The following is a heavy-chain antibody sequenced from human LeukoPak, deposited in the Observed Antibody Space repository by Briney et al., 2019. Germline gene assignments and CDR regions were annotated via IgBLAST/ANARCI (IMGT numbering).Heavy chain of an antibody. Sequence: PSETLSLTCAVSGYSISSGYYWGWIRQPPGKGLEWIGSIYHSGSTYYNPSLKSRVTISVDTSKNQFSLKLSSVTAADTAVYYCAGGIQLWPRIGPGYYYGMDVWGQGTTVTVSS. CDR1: GYSISSGYY. D-gene: IGHD5-18*01. V-gene: IGHV4-38-2*01. CDR2: IYHSGST. CDR3: AGGIQLWPRIGPGYYYGMDV. J-gene: IGHJ6*02.